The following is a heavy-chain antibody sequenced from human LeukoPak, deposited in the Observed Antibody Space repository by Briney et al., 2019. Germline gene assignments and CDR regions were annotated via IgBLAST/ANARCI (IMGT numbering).Heavy chain of an antibody. Sequence: GASVKVSCKASGYTFTSYYMHWVRQAPGQGLEWLGIINPSGGSTTYAQKLQGRVTMTTDTSTSTAYMELRSLRSDDTAVYYCARLTRHDYSSENAFDIWGQGTMVTVSS. CDR1: GYTFTSYY. J-gene: IGHJ3*02. V-gene: IGHV1-46*01. CDR2: INPSGGST. D-gene: IGHD4-11*01. CDR3: ARLTRHDYSSENAFDI.